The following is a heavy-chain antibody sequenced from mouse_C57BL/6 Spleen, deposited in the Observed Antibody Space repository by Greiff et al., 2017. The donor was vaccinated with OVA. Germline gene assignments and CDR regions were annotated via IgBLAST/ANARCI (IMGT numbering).Heavy chain of an antibody. CDR1: GFTFTDYY. D-gene: IGHD2-3*01. CDR2: IRNKANGYTT. V-gene: IGHV7-3*01. CDR3: ARYMRDGYYYAMDY. Sequence: EVQVVESGGGLVQPGGSQSLSCAASGFTFTDYYMSWVRQPPGKALEWLGFIRNKANGYTTEYSASVKGRFTISRDNSQSILYLQMNALRAEDSATYYCARYMRDGYYYAMDYWGQGTSVTVSS. J-gene: IGHJ4*01.